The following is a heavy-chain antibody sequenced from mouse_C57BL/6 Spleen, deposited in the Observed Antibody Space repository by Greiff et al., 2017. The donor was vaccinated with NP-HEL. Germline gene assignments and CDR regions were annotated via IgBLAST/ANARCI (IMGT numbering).Heavy chain of an antibody. Sequence: DVMLVESGPGMVKPSQSLSLTCTVTGYSITSGYDWHWIRHFPGNKLEWMGYISYSGSTNYNPSLKSRISITHDTSKNHFFLKLNSVTTEDTATYYCARGVGGGGSMDYWGQGTSVTVSS. CDR3: ARGVGGGGSMDY. CDR1: GYSITSGYD. V-gene: IGHV3-1*01. J-gene: IGHJ4*01. CDR2: ISYSGST.